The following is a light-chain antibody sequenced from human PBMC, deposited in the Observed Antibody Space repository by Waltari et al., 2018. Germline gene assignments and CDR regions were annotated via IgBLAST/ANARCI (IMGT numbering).Light chain of an antibody. J-gene: IGKJ1*01. Sequence: EIVMTQSPATLSVSPGERATLSCRASQSVRNNLVWYQQKPGQAPRQLIYGASTRVTATKGRFSDSGTGTEFTLTISSLQYEDFAVYYCQQYNNWPPLTFGQGTKVEIK. CDR2: GAS. V-gene: IGKV3-15*01. CDR1: QSVRNN. CDR3: QQYNNWPPLT.